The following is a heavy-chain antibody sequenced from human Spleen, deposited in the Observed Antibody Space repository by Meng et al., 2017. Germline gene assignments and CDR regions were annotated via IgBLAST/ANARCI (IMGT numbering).Heavy chain of an antibody. CDR2: ISNTGSTM. CDR1: GVTLSTYE. V-gene: IGHV3-48*03. J-gene: IGHJ3*02. CDR3: ASRDFCSGYPRGIFDM. D-gene: IGHD3-3*01. Sequence: GGSLRLSCAASGVTLSTYEVNWVRQAQGKGLEWVAFISNTGSTMYYADSVKGRFTISRDNAKNSLYLQMKNLRAEDTAVYYCASRDFCSGYPRGIFDMWGQGTKVTVSS.